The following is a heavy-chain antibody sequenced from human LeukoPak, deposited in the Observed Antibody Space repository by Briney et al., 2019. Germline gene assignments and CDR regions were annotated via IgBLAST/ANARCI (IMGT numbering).Heavy chain of an antibody. CDR3: AKAPGSYGYLYDY. V-gene: IGHV3-21*04. CDR2: ISSSSSYI. CDR1: GFTFSSYS. Sequence: PGGSLRLSCAASGFTFSSYSMNWVRQAPGKGLEWVSSISSSSSYIYYADSVKGRFTISRDNAKNSLYLQMNSLRAEDTALYYCAKAPGSYGYLYDYWGQGTLVTVSS. J-gene: IGHJ4*02. D-gene: IGHD5-18*01.